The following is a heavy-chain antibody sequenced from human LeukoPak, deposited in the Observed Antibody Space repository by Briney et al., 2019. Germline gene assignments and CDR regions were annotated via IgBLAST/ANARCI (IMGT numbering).Heavy chain of an antibody. D-gene: IGHD2-15*01. CDR3: ARDSGGGFDY. Sequence: GGSLRLSCTASGFSFSNYAMSWVRQAPARGPEWVSSLRGNGETFYADSVKGRCTLSRDDSRNTVYLQMNSLRAEDTAVYYCARDSGGGFDYWGQGTLVTVSS. CDR2: LRGNGET. J-gene: IGHJ4*02. V-gene: IGHV3-23*01. CDR1: GFSFSNYA.